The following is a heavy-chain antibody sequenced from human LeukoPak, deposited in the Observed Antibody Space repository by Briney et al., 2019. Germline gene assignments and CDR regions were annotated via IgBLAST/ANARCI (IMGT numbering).Heavy chain of an antibody. V-gene: IGHV3-48*02. CDR1: GFTFNSYN. CDR2: ISSTSSTI. Sequence: GGSLRLSCAASGFTFNSYNMHWVRQAPGKGLEWVSYISSTSSTIYYADSVQGRFTISRDNAKNSLYLQMNSLRDEDTAVYYCARAQAGGENYYSSGSAPNPHYWGQGTLVTVSS. J-gene: IGHJ4*02. D-gene: IGHD3-10*01. CDR3: ARAQAGGENYYSSGSAPNPHY.